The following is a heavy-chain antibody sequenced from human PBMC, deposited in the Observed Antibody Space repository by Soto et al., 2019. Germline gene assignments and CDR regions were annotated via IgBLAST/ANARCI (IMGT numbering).Heavy chain of an antibody. D-gene: IGHD5-18*01. CDR1: GYTFTSYA. V-gene: IGHV1-3*01. Sequence: QVQLVQSGAEVKKPGASVKVSCTASGYTFTSYAMHWVRQAPGQRLEWMGWINAGNGNTKYSQKFQGRVTITRDTSASTAYMELSSLRSEDTAVYYCARGLNGYSHYFDYWGQGTLVTVSS. CDR3: ARGLNGYSHYFDY. CDR2: INAGNGNT. J-gene: IGHJ4*02.